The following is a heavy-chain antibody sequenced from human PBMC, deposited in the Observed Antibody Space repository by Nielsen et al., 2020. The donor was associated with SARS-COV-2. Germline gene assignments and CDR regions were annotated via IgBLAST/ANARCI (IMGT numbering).Heavy chain of an antibody. D-gene: IGHD3-3*01. J-gene: IGHJ4*02. CDR3: ASLQFLEWSYDY. CDR1: GFPFSSYE. V-gene: IGHV3-48*03. Sequence: GESLKISCAASGFPFSSYEMNWVRQAPGKALEWLSYIGGNGRNIFYADSVKGRFTISRDNAENSLYLQMNSLRAEDTAIYYCASLQFLEWSYDYWGQGTLVTVSS. CDR2: IGGNGRNI.